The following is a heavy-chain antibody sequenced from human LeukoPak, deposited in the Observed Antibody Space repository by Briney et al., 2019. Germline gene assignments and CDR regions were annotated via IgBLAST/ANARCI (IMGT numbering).Heavy chain of an antibody. Sequence: GGSLRLSGAASGFTFSNFGMNWVRQAPGKGLEWVSYISSSSSTIYYADSVKGRFTISRDNARNSLSLQMNSLRAEDTAVYYCAGSVFDYWGQGTLVTVSS. D-gene: IGHD5/OR15-5a*01. CDR2: ISSSSSTI. V-gene: IGHV3-48*01. CDR3: AGSVFDY. CDR1: GFTFSNFG. J-gene: IGHJ4*02.